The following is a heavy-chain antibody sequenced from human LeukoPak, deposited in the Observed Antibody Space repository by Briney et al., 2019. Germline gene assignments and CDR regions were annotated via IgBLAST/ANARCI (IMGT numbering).Heavy chain of an antibody. V-gene: IGHV4-34*01. D-gene: IGHD2-15*01. CDR1: GGSFSGYY. J-gene: IGHJ4*02. Sequence: SETLSLTCAVYGGSFSGYYWSWIRQPPGKGLEWIGEINHSGSTNYNPSLKSRVTISVDTSKNQFSLKLSSVTAADTAVYYCARGLSAIVYWGQGTLVTISS. CDR2: INHSGST. CDR3: ARGLSAIVY.